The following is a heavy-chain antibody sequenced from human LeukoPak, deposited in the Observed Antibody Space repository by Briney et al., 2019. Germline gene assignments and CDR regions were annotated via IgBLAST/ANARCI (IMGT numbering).Heavy chain of an antibody. CDR3: ARANDFWSGFSYWYFDL. CDR1: GDSLSSGDYY. CDR2: IYKSGST. Sequence: SETLSLTCTVSGDSLSSGDYYWSWLRQTPGKGLEWIGYIYKSGSTSYNPFLKSRVAISIDKSKNQFSLSLNSITAADTAVYFCARANDFWSGFSYWYFDLWGRGTLVTVSS. J-gene: IGHJ2*01. D-gene: IGHD3-3*01. V-gene: IGHV4-30-4*01.